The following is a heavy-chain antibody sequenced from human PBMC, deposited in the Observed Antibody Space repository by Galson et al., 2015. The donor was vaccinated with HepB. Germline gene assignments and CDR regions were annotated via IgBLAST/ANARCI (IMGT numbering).Heavy chain of an antibody. V-gene: IGHV4-59*01. CDR3: ATHTNWDLDAFDI. D-gene: IGHD7-27*01. CDR2: IYYSGST. CDR1: GGSISSYY. J-gene: IGHJ3*02. Sequence: LSLTCTVSGGSISSYYWSWIRQPPGKGLEWIGYIYYSGSTNYNPSLKSRVTISVDTSKNQFSLKLSSVTAADTAVYYCATHTNWDLDAFDIWGQGTMVTVSS.